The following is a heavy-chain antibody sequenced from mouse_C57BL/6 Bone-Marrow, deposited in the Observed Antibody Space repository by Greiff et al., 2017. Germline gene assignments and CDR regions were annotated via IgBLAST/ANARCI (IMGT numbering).Heavy chain of an antibody. CDR1: EYEFPSHD. Sequence: VQLVESGGGLVQPGESLKLSCESNEYEFPSHDMSWVRKTPEKRLELVAAINSDGGSTYYPDTMERRFIISRDNTKKTLYLQMSSLRSEDTALYYCARQSSLLWLRQRFAYWGQGTLVTVSA. J-gene: IGHJ3*01. V-gene: IGHV5-2*01. CDR2: INSDGGST. CDR3: ARQSSLLWLRQRFAY. D-gene: IGHD2-2*01.